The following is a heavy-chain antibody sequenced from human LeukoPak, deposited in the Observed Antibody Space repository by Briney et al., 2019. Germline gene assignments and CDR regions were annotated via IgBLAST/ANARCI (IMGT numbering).Heavy chain of an antibody. CDR2: IYYRVTS. CDR3: ARAVGGDGSGSL. V-gene: IGHV4-59*11. D-gene: IGHD3-10*01. CDR1: GGSISSHS. J-gene: IGHJ4*02. Sequence: PSETLSLTCTVSGGSISSHSWSWIRQPPGKGLEWIGYIYYRVTSDYNPSLKSRVTMSVDMSTRQISLKLSSVTAADTAVYYCARAVGGDGSGSLWGPGTLVTVSS.